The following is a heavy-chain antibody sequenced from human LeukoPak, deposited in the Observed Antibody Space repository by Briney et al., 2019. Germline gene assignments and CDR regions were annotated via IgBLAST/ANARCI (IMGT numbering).Heavy chain of an antibody. CDR1: GFSLNDYY. CDR2: IYSGGST. D-gene: IGHD6-19*01. CDR3: AREASYSSGWYDY. V-gene: IGHV3-66*01. Sequence: PGRSLRLSCAASGFSLNDYYMSWVRQAPGKGLEWVSVIYSGGSTYYADSMKGRFTISRDNSKNTLYLQMDSLRAEDTAVYYCAREASYSSGWYDYWGQGTLVTVSS. J-gene: IGHJ4*02.